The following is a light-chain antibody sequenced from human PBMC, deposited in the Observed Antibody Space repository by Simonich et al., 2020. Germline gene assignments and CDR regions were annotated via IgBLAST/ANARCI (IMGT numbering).Light chain of an antibody. CDR3: SSYTSSSTLDWV. Sequence: QSALTQPASVSGSTGQSITISCTGTSSDVGGYNYVSWYQQHPGKAPKLMIYDVSKRPSGVSKRFSGSKSGNTASLTISGLQAEDEADYYCSSYTSSSTLDWVFGGGTKLTVL. V-gene: IGLV2-14*01. J-gene: IGLJ3*02. CDR1: SSDVGGYNY. CDR2: DVS.